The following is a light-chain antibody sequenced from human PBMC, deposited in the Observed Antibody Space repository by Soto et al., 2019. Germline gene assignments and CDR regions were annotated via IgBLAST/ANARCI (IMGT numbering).Light chain of an antibody. V-gene: IGKV3-20*01. J-gene: IGKJ4*01. CDR2: VAS. Sequence: EIVLTQSPCTLSLSPGERATLSCRASQSVSSSYLSWYQHKPGQAPRLLIYVASSRATGIPDRFSGSGSGTDFTLTISRLEPEDFAVYYCQQYGSSPLTFGGGTKVDI. CDR1: QSVSSSY. CDR3: QQYGSSPLT.